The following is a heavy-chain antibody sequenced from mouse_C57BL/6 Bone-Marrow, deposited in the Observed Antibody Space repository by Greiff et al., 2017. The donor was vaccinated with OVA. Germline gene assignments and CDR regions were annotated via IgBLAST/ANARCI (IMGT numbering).Heavy chain of an antibody. CDR2: IYPRSGNT. D-gene: IGHD2-4*01. J-gene: IGHJ1*03. CDR1: GYTFTSYG. CDR3: DRGDDYDGWYFDV. V-gene: IGHV1-81*01. Sequence: VKLVESGAELARPGASLKLSCTASGYTFTSYGISWVKQSTGKGLEWIGEIYPRSGNTYYNERFKGKATLTADKSTSTAYMELRSLTSEDTAVCFCDRGDDYDGWYFDVWYTGPAVTVTS.